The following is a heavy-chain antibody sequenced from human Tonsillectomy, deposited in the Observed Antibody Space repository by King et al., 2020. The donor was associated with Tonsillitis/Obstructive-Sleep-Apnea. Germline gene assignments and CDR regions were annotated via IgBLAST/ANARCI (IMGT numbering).Heavy chain of an antibody. V-gene: IGHV4-34*01. CDR2: INHSGST. CDR1: GGSFSGYY. Sequence: VQLQQWGAGLLKPSETLSLTCAVYGGSFSGYYWSWIRQPPGKGLEWIGEINHSGSTNYNPSLKSRVTISVDTSKNQFSLKLSSVTAADTAVYYRARRSVCSGGSCYSYAFDIWAQGTMVTVSS. D-gene: IGHD2-15*01. CDR3: ARRSVCSGGSCYSYAFDI. J-gene: IGHJ3*02.